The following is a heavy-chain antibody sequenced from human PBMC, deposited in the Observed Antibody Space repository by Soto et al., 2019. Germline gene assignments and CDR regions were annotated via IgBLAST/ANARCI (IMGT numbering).Heavy chain of an antibody. J-gene: IGHJ5*02. V-gene: IGHV4-38-2*01. D-gene: IGHD5-12*01. CDR1: GEYVRNGCC. CDR3: VGYTASHNWFDP. CDR2: IYPSGTT. Sequence: PSETMSHTCAVSGEYVRNGCCWGWIRQFPGKGLEWIGSIYPSGTTYKNPSLKSRVTISGDTSKNHFSLGLTSLTAADTALYYCVGYTASHNWFDPWGQGTPVT.